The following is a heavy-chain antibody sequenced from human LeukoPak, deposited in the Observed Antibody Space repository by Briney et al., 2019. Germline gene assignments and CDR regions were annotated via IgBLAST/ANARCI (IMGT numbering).Heavy chain of an antibody. CDR3: ARSTYDFWSGYYGPYYFDY. CDR1: GFSFTGYW. V-gene: IGHV5-51*01. CDR2: IYPDDSET. Sequence: GESLKISCKASGFSFTGYWIGWVRQKPGKGLEWMGIIYPDDSETRYSPSFQGHVTISADKSISTAYLQWSSLEASDTAMYYCARSTYDFWSGYYGPYYFDYWGQGTLVTVSS. D-gene: IGHD3-3*01. J-gene: IGHJ4*02.